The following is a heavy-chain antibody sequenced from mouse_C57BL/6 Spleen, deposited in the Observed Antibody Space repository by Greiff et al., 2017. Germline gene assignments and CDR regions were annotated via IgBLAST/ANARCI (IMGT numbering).Heavy chain of an antibody. CDR3: ARSRDYHYFDY. V-gene: IGHV1-69*01. J-gene: IGHJ2*01. Sequence: VQLQQPGAELVMPGASVKLSCKASGYTFTSYWMHWVKQRPGQGLEWIGEIDPSDSYTNYNQKFKGKSTLTVDKSSSTAYMQLSSLTSEDSAVYYCARSRDYHYFDYWGQGTTLTVSS. D-gene: IGHD2-4*01. CDR1: GYTFTSYW. CDR2: IDPSDSYT.